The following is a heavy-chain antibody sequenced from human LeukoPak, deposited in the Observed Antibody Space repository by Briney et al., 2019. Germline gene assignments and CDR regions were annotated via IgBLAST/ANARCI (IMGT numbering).Heavy chain of an antibody. CDR2: ISYDGSNK. CDR1: GFTFSSYA. J-gene: IGHJ4*02. CDR3: ARAPGIAEIDFDY. D-gene: IGHD6-13*01. V-gene: IGHV3-30-3*01. Sequence: PGGSLRLSCAASGFTFSSYAMHWVRQAPGKGLEWVAVISYDGSNKYYADSVKGRFTISRDNSKNTLYLQMNSLRAEDTAVYYCARAPGIAEIDFDYWGQGTLVTVSS.